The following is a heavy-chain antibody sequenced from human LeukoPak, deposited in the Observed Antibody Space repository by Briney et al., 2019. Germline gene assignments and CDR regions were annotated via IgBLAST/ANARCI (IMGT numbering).Heavy chain of an antibody. CDR3: ARRIAAAGNDY. D-gene: IGHD6-13*01. J-gene: IGHJ4*02. CDR1: GFTFSSYA. V-gene: IGHV3-30-3*01. CDR2: ISYDGSNK. Sequence: GGSLRLSCAASGFTFSSYAMHWVRQAPGKGLEWVAVISYDGSNKYYADSVKGRFTISRDNAKNSLYLRMNSLRAEDTAVYYCARRIAAAGNDYWGQGTLVTVSS.